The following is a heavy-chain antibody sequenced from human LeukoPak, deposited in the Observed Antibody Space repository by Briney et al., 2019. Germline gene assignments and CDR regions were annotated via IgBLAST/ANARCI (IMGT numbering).Heavy chain of an antibody. CDR3: AKDISYSSSWFDY. Sequence: PGGSLRLSCAASGFTFDDYAMHWVRQAPGKGLEWVSGISWNSGSIGYADSVKGRFTISRDNAKNSLYLQMNSLRAEDTALYYCAKDISYSSSWFDYWGQGTLVTVSS. D-gene: IGHD6-13*01. V-gene: IGHV3-9*01. J-gene: IGHJ4*02. CDR2: ISWNSGSI. CDR1: GFTFDDYA.